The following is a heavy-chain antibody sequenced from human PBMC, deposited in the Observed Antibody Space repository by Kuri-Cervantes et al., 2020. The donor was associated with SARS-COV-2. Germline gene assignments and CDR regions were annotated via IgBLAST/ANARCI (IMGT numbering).Heavy chain of an antibody. Sequence: SVKVSCKASGRTFSNYAFSWVRQAPGQGLEWMGGIIPLFSTTNYAQRFQGRVTITMDESTNTVYMELSSLTSEDTAVYYCARGEQQLVQVGCFSYLWGRGTLVTVSS. CDR3: ARGEQQLVQVGCFSYL. D-gene: IGHD6-13*01. V-gene: IGHV1-69*05. CDR2: IIPLFSTT. CDR1: GRTFSNYA. J-gene: IGHJ2*01.